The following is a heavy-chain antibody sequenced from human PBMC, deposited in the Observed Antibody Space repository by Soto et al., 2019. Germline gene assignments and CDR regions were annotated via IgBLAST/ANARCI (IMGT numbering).Heavy chain of an antibody. CDR1: GGSISSYY. D-gene: IGHD1-7*01. CDR3: AREGLTGTIGLYYYYGMDV. V-gene: IGHV4-59*01. Sequence: QVQLQESGPGLVKPSETLSLTCTVSGGSISSYYWSWIRQPPGKELEWIGYIYYSGSTNYNPSLQSRVTISVDTSKNLFSLRLSSVTAADTAVYYCAREGLTGTIGLYYYYGMDVWGQGTTVTVSS. J-gene: IGHJ6*02. CDR2: IYYSGST.